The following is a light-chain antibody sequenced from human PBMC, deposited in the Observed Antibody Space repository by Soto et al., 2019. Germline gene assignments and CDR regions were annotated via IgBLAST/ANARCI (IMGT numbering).Light chain of an antibody. J-gene: IGKJ1*01. CDR2: DAS. CDR1: QSIRSY. Sequence: DIQLTQSPSSLSAYVRDKVTITCRSSQSIRSYLNWVQQKPGKAPKLLIYDASSLESGVPSRFSGSGSGTEFTLTISSLQPDDFATHYCQPDTSFPWWPFCQGAMADIK. V-gene: IGKV1-5*01. CDR3: QPDTSFPWWP.